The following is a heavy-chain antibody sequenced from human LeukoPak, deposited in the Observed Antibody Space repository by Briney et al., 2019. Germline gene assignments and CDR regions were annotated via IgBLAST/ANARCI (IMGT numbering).Heavy chain of an antibody. D-gene: IGHD3-3*01. J-gene: IGHJ6*02. Sequence: GASVKVSFKASGYTFTGYYLHWVRQAPGQGLDWMGWINPNSGGTNYAQKFQGMVTMTRDRSISTAYLELSRLRSDDTAVYHCAIDFWSGYGMDVWGQGTTVTVSS. CDR3: AIDFWSGYGMDV. CDR2: INPNSGGT. V-gene: IGHV1-2*02. CDR1: GYTFTGYY.